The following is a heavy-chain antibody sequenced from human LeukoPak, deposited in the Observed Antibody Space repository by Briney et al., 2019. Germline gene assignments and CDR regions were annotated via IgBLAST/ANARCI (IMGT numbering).Heavy chain of an antibody. CDR1: GFTFSSYA. CDR2: ISYDGSNK. J-gene: IGHJ6*02. Sequence: PGGSLRLSCEASGFTFSSYAMHWVRQAPGKGLEWVAVISYDGSNKYYADSVKGRFTISRDNSKNTLYLQMNSLRAEDTAVYYCARDFSSGWYGYGMDVWGQGTTVTVSS. CDR3: ARDFSSGWYGYGMDV. D-gene: IGHD6-19*01. V-gene: IGHV3-30-3*01.